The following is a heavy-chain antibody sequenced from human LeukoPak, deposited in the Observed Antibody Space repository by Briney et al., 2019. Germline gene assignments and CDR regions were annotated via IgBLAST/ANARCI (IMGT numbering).Heavy chain of an antibody. CDR3: VRVRHGDYFDY. J-gene: IGHJ4*02. CDR2: TRNKPHGYTT. D-gene: IGHD4-17*01. Sequence: PGGSLRLSCAASGFSITDHYMDWVRQAPGKGLEWVGRTRNKPHGYTTDYGTSVKGRFIVSRDDSENSLYLQMNGLKTEDTAVYYCVRVRHGDYFDYWGQGTLVTVSS. V-gene: IGHV3-72*01. CDR1: GFSITDHY.